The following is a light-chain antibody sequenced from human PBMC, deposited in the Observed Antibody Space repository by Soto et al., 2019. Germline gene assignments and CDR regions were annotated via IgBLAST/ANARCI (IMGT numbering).Light chain of an antibody. CDR1: SSDVGRYNT. V-gene: IGLV2-14*01. CDR2: EVT. Sequence: QSALTQPASVSGSPGQTITISCTGTSSDVGRYNTVSWYQHHPGKAPKLIIYEVTHRPAGISDRFSASKSGNTASLTISGLQAEDEADYYCSSYTSSSTLYVFGTGTKVTVL. J-gene: IGLJ1*01. CDR3: SSYTSSSTLYV.